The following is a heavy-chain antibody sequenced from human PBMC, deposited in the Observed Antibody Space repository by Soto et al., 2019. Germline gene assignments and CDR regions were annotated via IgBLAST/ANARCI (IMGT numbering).Heavy chain of an antibody. CDR1: GFTFSSYW. V-gene: IGHV3-7*01. CDR3: ARDRYSYYDFWSGSLPYSYFCMDV. Sequence: EVQLVESGGGLVQPGGSLRLSCAASGFTFSSYWMSWVRQAPGKGLEWVANIKQDGSEKYYVDSVKGRFNISRDNAKNSLYLQMNSLRAEDTAVYYCARDRYSYYDFWSGSLPYSYFCMDVWGQGTTVTVSS. J-gene: IGHJ6*02. D-gene: IGHD3-3*01. CDR2: IKQDGSEK.